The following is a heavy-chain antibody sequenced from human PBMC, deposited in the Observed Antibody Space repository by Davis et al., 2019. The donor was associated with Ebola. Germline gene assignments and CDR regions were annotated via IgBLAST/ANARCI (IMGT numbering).Heavy chain of an antibody. CDR2: IIPIFGTA. Sequence: SVKVSCKASGGTFSSYAISWVRQAPGQGLEWMGGIIPIFGTANYAQKFQGRVTITADESTSTAYMELSSLRSEDTAVYYCARERAAAGSLVGWFDPWGQGTLVTVSS. V-gene: IGHV1-69*13. D-gene: IGHD6-13*01. J-gene: IGHJ5*02. CDR1: GGTFSSYA. CDR3: ARERAAAGSLVGWFDP.